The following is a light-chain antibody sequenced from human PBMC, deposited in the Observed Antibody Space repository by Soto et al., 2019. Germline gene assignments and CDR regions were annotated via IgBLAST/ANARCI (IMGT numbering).Light chain of an antibody. Sequence: EIVLTQSPATLSLSPGERATLSCIASQSVSDYLSWYQHKPGYAPRLVIHDAFHRPPCIPAMFSGRGSGTDVTLTITSLEPEDFAVYYCDERSYLPITSGQGTKLQ. CDR2: DAF. V-gene: IGKV3-11*01. CDR1: QSVSDY. CDR3: DERSYLPIT. J-gene: IGKJ2*01.